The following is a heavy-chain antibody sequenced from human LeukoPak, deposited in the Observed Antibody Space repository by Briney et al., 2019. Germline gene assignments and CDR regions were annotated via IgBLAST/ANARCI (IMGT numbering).Heavy chain of an antibody. V-gene: IGHV4-61*02. J-gene: IGHJ4*02. CDR2: IYTSGST. Sequence: SETLSLTCTFSGGSISSGSYYWSWIRQPAGKGLEWIGRIYTSGSTNYNPSLKSRVTISVDTSKNQFSLRLSSVTAADTAVYYCARDQGSIDYWGQGTLVTVSS. D-gene: IGHD4-11*01. CDR1: GGSISSGSYY. CDR3: ARDQGSIDY.